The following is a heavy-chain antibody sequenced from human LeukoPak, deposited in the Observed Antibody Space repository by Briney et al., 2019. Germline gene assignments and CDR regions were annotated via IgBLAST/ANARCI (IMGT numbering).Heavy chain of an antibody. CDR1: GGSFSGYY. CDR2: INHSGST. V-gene: IGHV4-34*01. CDR3: ARGHKVVVPAANYYFDY. D-gene: IGHD2-2*01. J-gene: IGHJ4*02. Sequence: SETLSLTCAVYGGSFSGYYWSWIRQPPGKGLEWIGEINHSGSTNYNPSLKGRVTISVDTSKNQFSLKLSSVTAADTAVYYCARGHKVVVPAANYYFDYWGQGTLVTVSS.